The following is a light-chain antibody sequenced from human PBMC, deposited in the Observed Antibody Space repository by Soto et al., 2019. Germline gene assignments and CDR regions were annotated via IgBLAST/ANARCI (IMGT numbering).Light chain of an antibody. CDR1: QDIRKD. Sequence: AIQMTQSPSSLSASVGDRVTITCRASQDIRKDLAWYQQKPGKAPQILIYGASTLQTGVASRFSGSGSGTTFTLTISSLQSDDFATYYCLQYNGYYRTFGQGTKVDNK. J-gene: IGKJ1*01. CDR3: LQYNGYYRT. CDR2: GAS. V-gene: IGKV1-6*01.